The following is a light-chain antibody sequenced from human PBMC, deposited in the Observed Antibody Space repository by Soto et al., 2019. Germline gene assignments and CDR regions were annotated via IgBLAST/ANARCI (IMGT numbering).Light chain of an antibody. CDR3: RSYTGSNTYV. V-gene: IGLV2-14*01. CDR2: EVS. J-gene: IGLJ1*01. Sequence: QSVLTQPASVSGSPGQSITFSCTGTSSDFGDYNSVSWYRQHPGKAPKLMILEVSNRPSGVSNRFSGSKSGNTASLTISGLQAEDEADYYCRSYTGSNTYVFGTGTKVTVL. CDR1: SSDFGDYNS.